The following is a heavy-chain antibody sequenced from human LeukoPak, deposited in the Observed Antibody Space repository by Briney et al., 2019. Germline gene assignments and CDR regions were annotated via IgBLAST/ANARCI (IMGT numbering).Heavy chain of an antibody. V-gene: IGHV3-23*01. D-gene: IGHD6-19*01. CDR2: MSGRGGST. CDR1: GFTFSSYS. Sequence: GGSLRLSCAASGFTFSSYSMNWVRQAPGKGLEWFSVMSGRGGSTYYSDSVKGRFTISRDNSKSTLYLQLNSLRAEDTAVYYCARAGLAVAGIQWGFDYWGQGTLVTVSS. J-gene: IGHJ4*02. CDR3: ARAGLAVAGIQWGFDY.